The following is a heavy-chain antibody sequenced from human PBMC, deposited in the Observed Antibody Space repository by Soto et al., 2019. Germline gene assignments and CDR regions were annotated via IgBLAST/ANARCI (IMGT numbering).Heavy chain of an antibody. Sequence: LRLSCVGSGFIFSNNAMHWVRQAPGKGLEWVAFISFDSSEIHYADSVKGRFTISRDNPRNTLFLHVNSPRADDTAVYYCAIARVADSSLDHWRQGTLVTVSS. CDR3: AIARVADSSLDH. D-gene: IGHD3-3*01. V-gene: IGHV3-30*01. CDR2: ISFDSSEI. CDR1: GFIFSNNA. J-gene: IGHJ4*02.